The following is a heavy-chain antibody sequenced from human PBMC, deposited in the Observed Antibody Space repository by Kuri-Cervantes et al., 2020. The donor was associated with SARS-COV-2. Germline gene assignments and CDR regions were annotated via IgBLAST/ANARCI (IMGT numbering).Heavy chain of an antibody. J-gene: IGHJ4*02. CDR1: GFTFSDYG. Sequence: GESLKISCEVSGFTFSDYGMHWVRQAPANGLEWVAIISYDGSKRYYTDSVKGRFTISKDTSKNTLYLEMNSLRVEDTAVYYCARLLGDYGSSSYDVQHYLDYWGQGTLVTVSS. CDR3: ARLLGDYGSSSYDVQHYLDY. D-gene: IGHD4/OR15-4a*01. CDR2: ISYDGSKR. V-gene: IGHV3-30-3*01.